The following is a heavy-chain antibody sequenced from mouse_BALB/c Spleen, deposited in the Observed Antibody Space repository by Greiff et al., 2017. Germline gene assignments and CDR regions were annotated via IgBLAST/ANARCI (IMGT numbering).Heavy chain of an antibody. CDR3: ARSGRARATPFAY. CDR2: IDPANGNT. D-gene: IGHD3-1*01. Sequence: VQLQQSGAELVKPGASVKLSCTASGFNIKDTYMHWVKQRPEQGLEWIGRIDPANGNTKYDPKFQGKATITADTSSNTAYLQLSSLTSEDTAVYDCARSGRARATPFAYWGQGTLVTVSA. V-gene: IGHV14-3*02. CDR1: GFNIKDTY. J-gene: IGHJ3*01.